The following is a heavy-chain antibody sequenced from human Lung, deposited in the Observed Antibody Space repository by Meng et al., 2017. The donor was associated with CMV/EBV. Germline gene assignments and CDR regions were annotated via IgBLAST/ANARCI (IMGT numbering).Heavy chain of an antibody. CDR3: ARDGMRFSFDI. CDR1: GFPVSTNY. V-gene: IGHV3-66*02. CDR2: IYSDTST. Sequence: GGSXRLSCTASGFPVSTNYMNWVRQAPGKGLEWVSFIYSDTSTYYGDSVKGRFTISRDNSKNTVYLQMNSLRTEDTAIYYCARDGMRFSFDIWGQGTMVTVSS. J-gene: IGHJ3*02. D-gene: IGHD3-3*01.